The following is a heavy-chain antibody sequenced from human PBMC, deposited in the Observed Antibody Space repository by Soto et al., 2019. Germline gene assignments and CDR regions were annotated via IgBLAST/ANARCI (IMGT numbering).Heavy chain of an antibody. CDR2: TYYRSKWYN. Sequence: QVQLQQSGPGLVKPSQTLSLTCAISGDSVSSNSAAWNWIRQSPSRGLEWLGRTYYRSKWYNDYAVSVKSRITINPDTSKNQFSLXXXXXXPEXTXXYYXXRXXXVPAARVYYYYGMDVWGQGTTVTVSS. V-gene: IGHV6-1*01. J-gene: IGHJ6*02. CDR1: GDSVSSNSAA. CDR3: XRXXXVPAARVYYYYGMDV. D-gene: IGHD2-2*01.